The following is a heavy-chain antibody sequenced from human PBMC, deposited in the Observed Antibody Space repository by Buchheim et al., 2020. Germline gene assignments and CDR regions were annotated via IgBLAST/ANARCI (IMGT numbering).Heavy chain of an antibody. D-gene: IGHD6-13*01. CDR2: IDWDDDK. Sequence: QVTLKESGPALVKPTQTLTLTCTFSGFSLSTSKMRVSWIRQPPGKALEWLARIDWDDDKLYNTSLQTRLTISKDTSKNQVVLTMTNMDPVDTATYYCARIAAAAGQKSSYYFDYWGQGTL. CDR3: ARIAAAAGQKSSYYFDY. V-gene: IGHV2-70*04. CDR1: GFSLSTSKMR. J-gene: IGHJ4*02.